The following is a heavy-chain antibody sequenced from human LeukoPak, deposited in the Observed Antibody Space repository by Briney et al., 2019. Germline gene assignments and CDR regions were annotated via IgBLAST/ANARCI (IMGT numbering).Heavy chain of an antibody. D-gene: IGHD4-23*01. CDR1: GYTFINHW. CDR2: INPTGTAA. V-gene: IGHV1-46*01. CDR3: ARVGVDDSGNIIKYFFDY. J-gene: IGHJ4*02. Sequence: ASVKVSCKASGYTFINHWMHWVRQAPGQGLEWVGLINPTGTAALYAQKFQGRITLTRDMSATTDYMELSSLTSEDTAVYYCARVGVDDSGNIIKYFFDYWGQGTLVTVSS.